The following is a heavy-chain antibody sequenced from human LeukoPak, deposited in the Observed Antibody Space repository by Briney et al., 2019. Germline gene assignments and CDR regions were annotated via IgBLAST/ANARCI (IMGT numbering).Heavy chain of an antibody. D-gene: IGHD4-11*01. CDR1: GFTFSSYA. CDR3: ARDNWPDYPADALDI. Sequence: GGSLRLSCAASGFTFSSYAMHWVRQAPGKGLKWVALISSDGSDKYYADSVKGRFTISRDYSKNTLSLQMNSLRAEDTAVYFCARDNWPDYPADALDIWGQGTMVTVSS. V-gene: IGHV3-30-3*01. CDR2: ISSDGSDK. J-gene: IGHJ3*02.